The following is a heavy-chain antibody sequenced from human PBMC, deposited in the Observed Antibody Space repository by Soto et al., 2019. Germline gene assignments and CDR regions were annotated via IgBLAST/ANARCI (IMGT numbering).Heavy chain of an antibody. CDR1: GYTFTGYY. D-gene: IGHD2-2*01. V-gene: IGHV1-2*04. Sequence: ALVKVSCKASGYTFTGYYMHWVRQAPGQGLEWMGWINPNSGGTNYAQKFQGWVTMTRDTSISTAYMELSRLRSDDTAVYYCARSTSVVVPAAMLDNYYYMDVWGKGTTVTVSS. CDR2: INPNSGGT. CDR3: ARSTSVVVPAAMLDNYYYMDV. J-gene: IGHJ6*03.